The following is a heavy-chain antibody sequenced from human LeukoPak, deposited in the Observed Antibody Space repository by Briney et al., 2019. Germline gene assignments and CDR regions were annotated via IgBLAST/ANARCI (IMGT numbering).Heavy chain of an antibody. CDR3: VGLGESY. CDR2: IKQDGSEK. J-gene: IGHJ4*02. CDR1: GFTFRRYW. D-gene: IGHD3-10*01. V-gene: IGHV3-7*02. Sequence: GGSLRLSCAASGFTFRRYWMSWARQASGKGLEWVANIKQDGSEKYYVDSVKGRFTISRDNAKNSLYLQMNSLRAEDTAVYYCVGLGESYWGQGTLVTVSS.